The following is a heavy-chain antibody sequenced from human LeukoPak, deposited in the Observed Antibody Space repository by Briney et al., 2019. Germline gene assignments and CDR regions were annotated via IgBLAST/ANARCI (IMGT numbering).Heavy chain of an antibody. CDR1: GFTFSSYW. V-gene: IGHV3-7*01. CDR3: ARGGKGYSYGPFDY. J-gene: IGHJ4*02. CDR2: IKQDGSEK. D-gene: IGHD5-18*01. Sequence: GGSLRLSCAAFGFTFSSYWMSWVRQAPGKGLEWVANIKQDGSEKYYVDSVKGRFTISRDNAKNSLYLQMNSLRAEDTAVYYCARGGKGYSYGPFDYWGQGTLVTVSS.